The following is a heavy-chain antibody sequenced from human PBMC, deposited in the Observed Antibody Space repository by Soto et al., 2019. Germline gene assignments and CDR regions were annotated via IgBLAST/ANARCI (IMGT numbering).Heavy chain of an antibody. Sequence: QVQLVQSGAEVKKPGSSVKVSCKASGGTFSSYAISWVRQAPGQGLEWMGGIIPIFGTANYAQKFQGRVTITADESTSTAYMDLRSLSSEDTAVSSCARDPWFGESSPHNWFDPWGQGTLVTVSS. V-gene: IGHV1-69*01. CDR3: ARDPWFGESSPHNWFDP. CDR1: GGTFSSYA. CDR2: IIPIFGTA. J-gene: IGHJ5*02. D-gene: IGHD3-10*01.